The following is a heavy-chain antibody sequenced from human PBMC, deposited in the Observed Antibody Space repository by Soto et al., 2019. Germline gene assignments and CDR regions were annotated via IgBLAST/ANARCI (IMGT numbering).Heavy chain of an antibody. V-gene: IGHV4-30-4*01. CDR1: GGSISSGDYY. CDR3: ARDGVPAAYYYYGMDV. D-gene: IGHD2-2*01. CDR2: IYYSGST. J-gene: IGHJ6*02. Sequence: LSLTCTVSGGSISSGDYYWSWIRQPPGKGLEWIGYIYYSGSTYYNPSLKSRVTISVDTSKNQFSLKLSSVTAADTAVYYCARDGVPAAYYYYGMDVWGQGTTVTVSS.